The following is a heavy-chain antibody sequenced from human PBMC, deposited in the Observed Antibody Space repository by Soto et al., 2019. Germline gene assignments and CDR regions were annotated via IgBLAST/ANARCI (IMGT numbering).Heavy chain of an antibody. CDR3: ANAPVIRYFDWLLLP. D-gene: IGHD3-9*01. V-gene: IGHV3-23*01. CDR1: GFTFSSYA. Sequence: PGGSLRLSCAASGFTFSSYAMSWVRQAPGKGLEWVSAISGSGGSTYYADSVKGRFTISRDNSKNTLYLQMNSLRAEDTAVYYCANAPVIRYFDWLLLPWGQGTLVTVSS. CDR2: ISGSGGST. J-gene: IGHJ5*02.